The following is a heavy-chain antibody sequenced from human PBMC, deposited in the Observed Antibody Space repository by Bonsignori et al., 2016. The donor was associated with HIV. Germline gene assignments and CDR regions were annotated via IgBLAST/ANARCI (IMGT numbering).Heavy chain of an antibody. Sequence: EGQLVESGGGLVKPGGSLRLSCAASGFPFRGYTMNWVRQIPGKGLQWVSRISGNGNVYYVDSVKGRFRISRDDARNSVYLQMDSLRADDTALYYCARGGLSYADLWGQGTLVIVSS. CDR1: GFPFRGYT. CDR2: ISGNGNV. D-gene: IGHD3-16*01. CDR3: ARGGLSYADL. V-gene: IGHV3-69-1*01. J-gene: IGHJ5*02.